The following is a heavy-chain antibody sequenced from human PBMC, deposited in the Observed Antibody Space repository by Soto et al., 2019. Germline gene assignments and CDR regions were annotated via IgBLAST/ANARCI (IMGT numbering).Heavy chain of an antibody. CDR1: GFSLSNARMG. J-gene: IGHJ3*02. CDR3: ARIANTGHAFDI. CDR2: IFSNDEK. D-gene: IGHD5-18*01. V-gene: IGHV2-26*01. Sequence: QVTLKESGPVLVKPTETLKLTCTVSGFSLSNARMGVSWIRQPPGKALEWLAHIFSNDEKSYSTSLKSRLTISKDTAKSRVVLTRTIMAPVDTATYYCARIANTGHAFDIWGQGTMVTVAS.